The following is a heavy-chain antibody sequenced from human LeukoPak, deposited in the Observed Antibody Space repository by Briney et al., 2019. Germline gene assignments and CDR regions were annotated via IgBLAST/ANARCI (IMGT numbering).Heavy chain of an antibody. CDR2: ISWNSGSI. V-gene: IGHV3-9*01. CDR1: GFTFDDYA. D-gene: IGHD6-13*01. CDR3: AKDTRYSSSGFDY. J-gene: IGHJ4*02. Sequence: GRSLRLSCAASGFTFDDYAMHWVRQAPGKGLEWVSGISWNSGSIGYADSVKGRFTISRDNAKNSLYLQMNSLRAEDTALYYCAKDTRYSSSGFDYWGQGTLVTVSS.